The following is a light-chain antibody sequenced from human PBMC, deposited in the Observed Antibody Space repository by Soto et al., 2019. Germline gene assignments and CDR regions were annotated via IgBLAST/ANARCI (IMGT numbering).Light chain of an antibody. Sequence: QSALTQPASVSGSPGQSITISCTGTSSDVGGYNYVSWYQQHPGKAPKLMIYEVSNRPSGVSNRFSGSKSGNTASLTISGRQAEDEADYFCNSYGSTSTRDVFGTGTKLTVL. CDR3: NSYGSTSTRDV. V-gene: IGLV2-14*01. CDR1: SSDVGGYNY. J-gene: IGLJ1*01. CDR2: EVS.